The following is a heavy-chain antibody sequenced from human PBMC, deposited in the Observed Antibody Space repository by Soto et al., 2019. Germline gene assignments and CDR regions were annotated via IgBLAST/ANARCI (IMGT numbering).Heavy chain of an antibody. CDR2: ISYDGSNK. D-gene: IGHD3-22*01. J-gene: IGHJ4*02. CDR3: ARDTTMIVVVSPIDY. V-gene: IGHV3-30-3*01. CDR1: GFTFSSYA. Sequence: GGSLRLSCAASGFTFSSYAMHWVRQAPGKGLEWVAVISYDGSNKYYADPVKGRFTISRDNSKNTLYLQMNSLRAEDTAVYYCARDTTMIVVVSPIDYWGQGTLVTVSS.